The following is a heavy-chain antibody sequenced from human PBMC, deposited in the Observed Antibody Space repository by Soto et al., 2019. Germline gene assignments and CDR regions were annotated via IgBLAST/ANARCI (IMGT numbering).Heavy chain of an antibody. D-gene: IGHD6-19*01. CDR1: GFTFSSYG. J-gene: IGHJ6*02. CDR2: ISYDGGNK. Sequence: GGSLRLSCAASGFTFSSYGMHWVRQAPGKGLEWVAVISYDGGNKYYADSVKGRFTISRDNSKNTLYLQMNSLRAEDTAVYYCAKRLAGMAPLYYYYGMDVWGQGTTVTVSS. V-gene: IGHV3-30*18. CDR3: AKRLAGMAPLYYYYGMDV.